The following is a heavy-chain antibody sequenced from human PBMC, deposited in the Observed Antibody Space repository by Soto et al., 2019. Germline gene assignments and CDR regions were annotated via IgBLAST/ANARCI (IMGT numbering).Heavy chain of an antibody. J-gene: IGHJ4*02. Sequence: PVGSLRLSCTASGFTFSIYAMTWVRQSPGKGLEWVSSVSRTGDNTYYADSVKGRFTISRDNSKNTLYLQMNCLRAEDTAIYYCAKDQSNSNPLYYFDYWGPGTLVTVSS. D-gene: IGHD3-22*01. CDR2: VSRTGDNT. V-gene: IGHV3-23*01. CDR1: GFTFSIYA. CDR3: AKDQSNSNPLYYFDY.